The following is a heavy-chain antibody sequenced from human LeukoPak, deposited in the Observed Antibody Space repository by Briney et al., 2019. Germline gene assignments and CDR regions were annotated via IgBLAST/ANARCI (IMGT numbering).Heavy chain of an antibody. Sequence: SETLSLTCTVSGGSISSSYYWSWIRQPPGKGLEWIGFIYYTGNTNYNPSLKSRVTISVDTSKNQFSLELSSVTAADTAVYYCARDQYYDAFDIWGQGTMVIVSS. D-gene: IGHD1-26*01. CDR1: GGSISSSYY. CDR3: ARDQYYDAFDI. CDR2: IYYTGNT. V-gene: IGHV4-59*01. J-gene: IGHJ3*02.